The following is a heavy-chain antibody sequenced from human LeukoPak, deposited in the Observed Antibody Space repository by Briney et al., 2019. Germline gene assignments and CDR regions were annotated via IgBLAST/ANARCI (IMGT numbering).Heavy chain of an antibody. CDR2: ISSSSSYI. Sequence: GGSLRLSCAASGFTFDDYGMSWVRQAPGKGLEWVSSISSSSSYIYYADSVKGRFTISRDNAKNSLYLQMNSLRAEDTAVYYCARDSRGYSYGPRNAFDIWGQGTMVTVSS. D-gene: IGHD5-18*01. CDR1: GFTFDDYG. V-gene: IGHV3-21*01. J-gene: IGHJ3*02. CDR3: ARDSRGYSYGPRNAFDI.